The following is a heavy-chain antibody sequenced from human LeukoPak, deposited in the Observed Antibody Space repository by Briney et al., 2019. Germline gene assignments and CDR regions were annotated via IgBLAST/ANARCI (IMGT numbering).Heavy chain of an antibody. CDR1: GITFRNFW. J-gene: IGHJ4*02. Sequence: GGSLRLSCAASGITFRNFWMTWVRQAPGKGLEWVANIKEDGVKKYYVDSVEGRFTISRDNAMNSLYLQMNSLRAEDTAVYYCARDQGSIYSGYDLDYWGQGTLVTVSS. CDR2: IKEDGVKK. V-gene: IGHV3-7*01. CDR3: ARDQGSIYSGYDLDY. D-gene: IGHD5-12*01.